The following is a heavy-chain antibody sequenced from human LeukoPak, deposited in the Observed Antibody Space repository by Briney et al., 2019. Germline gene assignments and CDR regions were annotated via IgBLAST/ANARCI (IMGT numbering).Heavy chain of an antibody. CDR3: AKTTAGHSSGRDPGWPVDY. CDR1: GFTFGSYA. CDR2: ISGSGGST. D-gene: IGHD6-19*01. Sequence: GGSLRLSCAASGFTFGSYAMTWVRQAPGKGLEWVSHISGSGGSTYHADSVKGRFTISRDNSKNTVYLQMNSLRAEDTAVYYCAKTTAGHSSGRDPGWPVDYWGQGTLVTVSS. J-gene: IGHJ4*02. V-gene: IGHV3-23*01.